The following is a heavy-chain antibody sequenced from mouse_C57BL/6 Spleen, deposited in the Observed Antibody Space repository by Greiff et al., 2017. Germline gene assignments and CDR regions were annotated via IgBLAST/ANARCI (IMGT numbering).Heavy chain of an antibody. Sequence: EVQLQQSGAELVRPGASVKLSCTASGFNIKDYYMHWVKQRPEPGLEWIGRIDPEDGDTEYAPKFQGKATMTADTSSNTAYLQLSSLTSEDTAVYYCTSGSSSAWFAYWGQGTLVTVSA. CDR3: TSGSSSAWFAY. CDR2: IDPEDGDT. CDR1: GFNIKDYY. J-gene: IGHJ3*01. D-gene: IGHD1-1*01. V-gene: IGHV14-1*01.